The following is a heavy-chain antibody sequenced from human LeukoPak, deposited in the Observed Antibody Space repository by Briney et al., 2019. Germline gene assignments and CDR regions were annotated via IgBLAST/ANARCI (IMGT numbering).Heavy chain of an antibody. J-gene: IGHJ1*01. CDR1: GFTFSSYA. CDR3: ARDMTTATTCYLEH. CDR2: ISSSSNYI. V-gene: IGHV3-21*03. Sequence: PGGSLRLSCAASGFTFSSYAMNWLRQAPGKGLEWVSSISSSSNYIYYADSVKGRFSISRDDAKTLLFLQMNGLRVEDTAVYYCARDMTTATTCYLEHWGQGTLVTVSS. D-gene: IGHD4-17*01.